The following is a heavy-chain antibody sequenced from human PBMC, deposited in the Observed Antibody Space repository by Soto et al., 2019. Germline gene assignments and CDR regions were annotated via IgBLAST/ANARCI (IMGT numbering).Heavy chain of an antibody. CDR1: GYTFSSYG. V-gene: IGHV1-18*01. CDR2: ISAYNGNT. CDR3: ARQADYTILTCYYNPRFDY. J-gene: IGHJ4*02. Sequence: QVQLVQSGAEVKKPGASVKVSCKASGYTFSSYGISWVRQAPGQGLEWMGWISAYNGNTNNAQKLQGRVTMTTATSTSQDNMNLMILTSADTAVYYSARQADYTILTCYYNPRFDYWGQGTLVTVSS. D-gene: IGHD3-9*01.